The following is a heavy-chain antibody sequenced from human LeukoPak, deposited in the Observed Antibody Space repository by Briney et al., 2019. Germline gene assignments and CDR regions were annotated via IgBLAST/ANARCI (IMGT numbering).Heavy chain of an antibody. V-gene: IGHV1-69*13. D-gene: IGHD3-10*01. CDR3: ARPRGSYTSNFDY. CDR2: IIPIFGTA. CDR1: GGTFSSYA. J-gene: IGHJ4*02. Sequence: ASVKVSCKASGGTFSSYAISWARQAPGQGLEWMGGIIPIFGTANYAQKFQGRVTITADESTSTAYMELSSLRSEDTAVYYCARPRGSYTSNFDYWGQGTLVTVSS.